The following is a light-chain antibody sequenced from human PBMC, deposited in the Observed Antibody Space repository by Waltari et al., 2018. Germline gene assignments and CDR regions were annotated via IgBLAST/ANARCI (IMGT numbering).Light chain of an antibody. Sequence: IVLTPSPGPLSFSLGERATVSCRASQSVSRALAWYQQKPGQAPRLLIYGASTRATGIPDRFSGSGSGTDFSLTISRLEPEDIAVYYCQHYVRLPVTFGQGTTVEI. CDR1: QSVSRA. CDR2: GAS. CDR3: QHYVRLPVT. V-gene: IGKV3-20*01. J-gene: IGKJ1*01.